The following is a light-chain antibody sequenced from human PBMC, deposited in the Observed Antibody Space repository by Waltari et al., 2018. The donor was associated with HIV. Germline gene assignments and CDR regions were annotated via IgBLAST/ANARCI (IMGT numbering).Light chain of an antibody. CDR1: QGITNY. CDR3: QNYGSEVHLA. CDR2: GAS. J-gene: IGKJ4*01. Sequence: DIQMTQSPSSLSASVGDRVTITCRPSQGITNYFAWYQQKPGKAPELLIYGASSLEPGVSSRISGSRSGADFTLTISSLQPEDVATYYCQNYGSEVHLAFGGGTKVEI. V-gene: IGKV1-27*01.